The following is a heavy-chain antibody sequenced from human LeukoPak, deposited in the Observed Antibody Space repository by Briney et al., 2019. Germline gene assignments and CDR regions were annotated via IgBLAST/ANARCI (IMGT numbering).Heavy chain of an antibody. Sequence: PGGSLRLSCAASGFTFSTSWMSWVRQVPGKGLEWVANIKKDGSETYYVDSVKGRFTISRDNSKNTLYLQMNSLRAEDTAVYYCAREPYYYDSSGYPSGVEYYGMDVWGQGTTVTVSS. CDR1: GFTFSTSW. D-gene: IGHD3-22*01. J-gene: IGHJ6*02. CDR3: AREPYYYDSSGYPSGVEYYGMDV. V-gene: IGHV3-7*03. CDR2: IKKDGSET.